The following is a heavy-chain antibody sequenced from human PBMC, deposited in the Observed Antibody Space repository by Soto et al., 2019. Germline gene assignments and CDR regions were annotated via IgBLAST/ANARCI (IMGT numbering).Heavy chain of an antibody. CDR1: GFTFSSFW. CDR2: INPDGSEK. J-gene: IGHJ4*02. CDR3: SRSLDS. V-gene: IGHV3-7*01. Sequence: GESLKISCAASGFTFSSFWMDWVRQAPGKGLEWVANINPDGSEKRYVDSVKGRFTISRDNAKNSLYLQMSSLTAEDSALYYCSRSLDSWGQGTRVTVSS.